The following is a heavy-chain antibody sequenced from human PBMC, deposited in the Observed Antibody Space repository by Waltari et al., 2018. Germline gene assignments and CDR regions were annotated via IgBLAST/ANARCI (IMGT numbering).Heavy chain of an antibody. CDR1: GFTFSRHD. D-gene: IGHD6-13*01. J-gene: IGHJ2*01. Sequence: EVQLVESGGGLLQPGGSLRLSCVASGFTFSRHDMHWVRQATGKGLEWVSGIEITGHPYYPDSVKGRFTISRENAKNSLFLQMNSLTAGDTAVYYCTREIPAPGYWYFDLWGRGTLVTVSS. CDR3: TREIPAPGYWYFDL. CDR2: IEITGHP. V-gene: IGHV3-13*05.